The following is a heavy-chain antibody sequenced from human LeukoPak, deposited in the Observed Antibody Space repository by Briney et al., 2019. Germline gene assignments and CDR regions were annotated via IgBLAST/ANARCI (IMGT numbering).Heavy chain of an antibody. CDR3: ARAAYCGGDCYRGHYGMDV. V-gene: IGHV3-33*01. Sequence: HPGGSLRLSCAASGFTFSSYGMHWVRQAPGKGLEWVAAIWYDGSNKYYADSVKGRFTISRDNSKNTLYLQMNSLRAEDTAVYYCARAAYCGGDCYRGHYGMDVWGQGTTVTVSS. CDR1: GFTFSSYG. CDR2: IWYDGSNK. D-gene: IGHD2-21*02. J-gene: IGHJ6*02.